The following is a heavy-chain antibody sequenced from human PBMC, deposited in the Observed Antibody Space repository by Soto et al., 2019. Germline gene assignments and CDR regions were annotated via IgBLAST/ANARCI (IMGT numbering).Heavy chain of an antibody. V-gene: IGHV1-3*01. D-gene: IGHD3-10*01. CDR3: ARGGPPIDY. CDR1: GYTFSSYA. CDR2: INAGNGNT. J-gene: IGHJ4*02. Sequence: VKVSCKASGYTFSSYAMHWVRQAPGQRLEWLGWINAGNGNTKYSQKFQGRVTITRDTSASTAYMELSSLRSKDTAVYYCARGGPPIDYWGQGTLVTVSS.